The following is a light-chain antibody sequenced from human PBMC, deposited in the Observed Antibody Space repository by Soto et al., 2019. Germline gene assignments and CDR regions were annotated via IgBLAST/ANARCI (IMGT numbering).Light chain of an antibody. V-gene: IGKV1-16*02. CDR1: QSISNY. J-gene: IGKJ3*01. CDR2: AAS. CDR3: QQYNSYPFT. Sequence: DIQMTQSPSSLSASVGDRVTISCRASQSISNYLAWFQQKPGKAPHFLIYAASSLQSGVPSKFSGSGSGTYFTLTISSMQPEDSATYYCQQYNSYPFTLGPGTTVDIK.